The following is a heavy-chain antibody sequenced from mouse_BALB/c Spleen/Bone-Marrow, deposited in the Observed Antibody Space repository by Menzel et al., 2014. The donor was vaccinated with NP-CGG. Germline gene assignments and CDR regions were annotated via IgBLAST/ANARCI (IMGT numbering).Heavy chain of an antibody. CDR3: ARGGIYYGTDY. V-gene: IGHV5-12*02. CDR1: GFTFSDYY. CDR2: ISNGGGST. Sequence: EVKLVESGGGLVQPGGSLKLSCATSGFTFSDYYMYWVRQTPEKRLEWVAYISNGGGSTYYPDTVKGRFTISRDNAKNTLYLQMSRLKSEDTAMYYCARGGIYYGTDYWGQGTSVTVSS. J-gene: IGHJ4*01.